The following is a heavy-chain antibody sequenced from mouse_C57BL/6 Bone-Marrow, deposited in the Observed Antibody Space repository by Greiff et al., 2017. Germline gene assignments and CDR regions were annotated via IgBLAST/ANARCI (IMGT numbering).Heavy chain of an antibody. J-gene: IGHJ1*03. CDR2: IYPGDGDT. CDR1: GYAFSSYW. Sequence: QVQLQQSGAELVKPGASVKISCKASGYAFSSYWMNWVKQRPGKGLEWIGQIYPGDGDTNYNGKFKGKATLTADKSSSTAYMQLSSLTSGYSAVYFCARWDYGSSYRYFDVWGTGTTVTVSS. D-gene: IGHD1-1*01. CDR3: ARWDYGSSYRYFDV. V-gene: IGHV1-80*01.